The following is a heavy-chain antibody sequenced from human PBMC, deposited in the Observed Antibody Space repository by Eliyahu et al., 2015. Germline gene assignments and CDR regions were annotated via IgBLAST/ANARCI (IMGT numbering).Heavy chain of an antibody. Sequence: QITLKESGPTLVKPTQTLTLTCTFSGFSLSTSGVGVGWIRQPPGKALEWLALIYWDDDKRYSPSLKSRLTITKDTSKNQVVLTMTNMDPVDTATYYCAHQDSEVRTIFGVVIRPFWFDPWDQGTLVTVSS. D-gene: IGHD3-3*01. CDR1: GFSLSTSGVG. CDR3: AHQDSEVRTIFGVVIRPFWFDP. CDR2: IYWDDDK. J-gene: IGHJ5*02. V-gene: IGHV2-5*02.